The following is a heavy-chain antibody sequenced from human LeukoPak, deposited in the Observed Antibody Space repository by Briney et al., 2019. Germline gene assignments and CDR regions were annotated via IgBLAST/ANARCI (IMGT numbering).Heavy chain of an antibody. CDR3: ATAMVTIDY. CDR2: ISSSGSTI. V-gene: IGHV3-11*01. J-gene: IGHJ4*02. CDR1: AFTFSYYY. Sequence: PAGSLRRSVAASAFTFSYYYMSWIRPAPGKGRKWVSYISSSGSTIYYADSVKGRFTISRDNAKNSLYLQMNSLRAEDTAVYYCATAMVTIDYWGQGTLVTVSS. D-gene: IGHD5-18*01.